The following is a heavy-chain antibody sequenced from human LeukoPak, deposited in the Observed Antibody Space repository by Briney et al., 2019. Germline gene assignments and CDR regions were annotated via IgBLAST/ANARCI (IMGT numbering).Heavy chain of an antibody. Sequence: SETLSLTCTVSGGSISSYYWSWIRQPPGKGLEWIGYIYYSGSTNYNPSLKSRVTISVDRSKNQFSLKLSSVTAADTAVYYCAREIVATTPAYYYYYMDVWGKGTTVTVSS. J-gene: IGHJ6*03. CDR1: GGSISSYY. V-gene: IGHV4-59*12. D-gene: IGHD5-12*01. CDR3: AREIVATTPAYYYYYMDV. CDR2: IYYSGST.